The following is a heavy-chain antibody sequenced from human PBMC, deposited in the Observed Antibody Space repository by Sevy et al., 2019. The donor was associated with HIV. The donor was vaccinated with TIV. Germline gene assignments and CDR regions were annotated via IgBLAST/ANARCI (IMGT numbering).Heavy chain of an antibody. J-gene: IGHJ3*02. CDR2: IYSGGST. V-gene: IGHV3-53*01. CDR1: GFTVSSNY. D-gene: IGHD1-26*01. Sequence: GGSLRLSCAASGFTVSSNYMSWVRQAPGKGLEWVSVIYSGGSTYYADSVNGRFTISRDNSKNTLYLQMNSLRAEDTAVYYCARESSEPVGHDAFDIWGQGTMVTVSS. CDR3: ARESSEPVGHDAFDI.